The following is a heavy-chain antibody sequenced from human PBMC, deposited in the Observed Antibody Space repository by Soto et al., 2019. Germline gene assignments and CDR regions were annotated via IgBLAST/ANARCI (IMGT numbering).Heavy chain of an antibody. Sequence: SETLSLTCAVYGGSFSGYYWSWIRQPPGKGLEWIGEINHSGSTNYNPSLKSRVTISVDTSKNQFSLKLSSVTAADTAVYYCARGHKRGLYGGARPRFGYFDYWGQGTLVTVSS. V-gene: IGHV4-34*01. D-gene: IGHD4-17*01. CDR1: GGSFSGYY. CDR3: ARGHKRGLYGGARPRFGYFDY. CDR2: INHSGST. J-gene: IGHJ4*02.